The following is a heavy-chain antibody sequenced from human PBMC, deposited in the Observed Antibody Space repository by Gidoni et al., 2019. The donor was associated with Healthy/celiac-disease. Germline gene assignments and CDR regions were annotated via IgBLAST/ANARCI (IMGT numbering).Heavy chain of an antibody. CDR3: ARDKGGLGYDSSGPLDY. D-gene: IGHD3-22*01. V-gene: IGHV3-53*01. Sequence: EVQLVESGGGLIQPGGSLRLSCAASGFTVSRNYMSWVRQAPGKGLEWVSVIDSGGSTYYADSVKGRFTISRDNSKNTRYLQMNSLRAEDTAVYYCARDKGGLGYDSSGPLDYWGQGTLVTVSS. CDR2: IDSGGST. CDR1: GFTVSRNY. J-gene: IGHJ4*02.